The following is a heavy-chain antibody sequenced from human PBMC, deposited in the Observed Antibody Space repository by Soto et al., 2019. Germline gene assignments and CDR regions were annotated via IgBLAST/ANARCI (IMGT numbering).Heavy chain of an antibody. J-gene: IGHJ4*02. D-gene: IGHD2-8*01. V-gene: IGHV3-23*01. Sequence: GGSLRLSCAASGFTFSSYAMSWVRQAPGKGLEWVSAISGSGGSTYYADSVKGRFIISRDNSKNTLYLQMNSLRAEDTAVYYCAKVGGGVYDKFDYWGQGTLVTVSS. CDR2: ISGSGGST. CDR3: AKVGGGVYDKFDY. CDR1: GFTFSSYA.